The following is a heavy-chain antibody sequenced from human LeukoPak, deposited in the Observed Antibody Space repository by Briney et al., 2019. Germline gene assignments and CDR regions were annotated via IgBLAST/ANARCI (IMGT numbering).Heavy chain of an antibody. V-gene: IGHV1-46*01. Sequence: ASVKVSCKASGYTFTSYYMHWVRQAPGQGLEWMGIINPSGGSTSYAQKFQGRVTMTRDTSTSTVYMELSSLRSEDTAVYYCARDLSRDIVVVPAAIGWFDPWGQGTLVTVSS. CDR2: INPSGGST. CDR3: ARDLSRDIVVVPAAIGWFDP. D-gene: IGHD2-2*01. J-gene: IGHJ5*02. CDR1: GYTFTSYY.